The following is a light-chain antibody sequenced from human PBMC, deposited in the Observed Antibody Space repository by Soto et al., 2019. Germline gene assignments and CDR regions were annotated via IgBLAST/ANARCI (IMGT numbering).Light chain of an antibody. CDR2: DAS. V-gene: IGKV3-11*01. Sequence: DIVLTQSPGTLSLSPGERATLSCRASQSVSSKYLAWYQQKPGQAPRVLIYDASNRATGIPARFSGSGSGTDFTLTISSLEPEDFGVYYCQQRSNWPPVTFGGGTKVEIK. CDR1: QSVSSKY. J-gene: IGKJ4*01. CDR3: QQRSNWPPVT.